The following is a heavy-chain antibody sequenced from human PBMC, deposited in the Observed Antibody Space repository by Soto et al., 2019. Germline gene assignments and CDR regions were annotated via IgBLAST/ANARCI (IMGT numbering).Heavy chain of an antibody. Sequence: GGSLRLCCAASGFTFSSYWMHWVRQAPGKGLVWVSRINSDGSSTSYADSVKGRFTISRDNAKNTLYLQMNSLRAEDTAVYYCARDRGLSSDGDYLYYHYYMAVWGKGTTVTVSS. CDR1: GFTFSSYW. V-gene: IGHV3-74*01. D-gene: IGHD4-17*01. J-gene: IGHJ6*03. CDR2: INSDGSST. CDR3: ARDRGLSSDGDYLYYHYYMAV.